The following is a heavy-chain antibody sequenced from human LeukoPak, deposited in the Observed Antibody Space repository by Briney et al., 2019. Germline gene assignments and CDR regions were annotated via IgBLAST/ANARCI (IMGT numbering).Heavy chain of an antibody. CDR2: ISSSGSTI. CDR3: ARGSGYDNYYYYYMDV. V-gene: IGHV3-48*04. J-gene: IGHJ6*03. D-gene: IGHD5-12*01. Sequence: GGSLRLSCAASGFTFSSYSMNWVRQAPGKGLEWVSYISSSGSTIYYADSVKGRFTISRDNAKNSLYLQMNSLRAEDTAVYYCARGSGYDNYYYYYMDVWGKGTTVTISS. CDR1: GFTFSSYS.